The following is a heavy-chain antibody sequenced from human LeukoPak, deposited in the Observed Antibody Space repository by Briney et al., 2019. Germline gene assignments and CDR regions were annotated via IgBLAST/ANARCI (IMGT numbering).Heavy chain of an antibody. Sequence: GESLKISCKGSGYNFATNWIGWVHQMPGKGLEWMGMIYPGDSDTRYSPSFQGQVTISVDKSINTAYLQWSSLKASDTAMYFCARPTYSTNWDYWGQGTLVTVSS. D-gene: IGHD6-13*01. J-gene: IGHJ4*02. CDR1: GYNFATNW. CDR3: ARPTYSTNWDY. CDR2: IYPGDSDT. V-gene: IGHV5-51*07.